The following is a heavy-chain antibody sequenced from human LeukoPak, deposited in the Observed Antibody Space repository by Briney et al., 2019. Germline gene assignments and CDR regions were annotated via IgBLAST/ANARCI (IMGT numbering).Heavy chain of an antibody. CDR2: IIPIFGTA. CDR3: ARDGCSSTSCYRGPYNYYYMDV. D-gene: IGHD2-2*01. V-gene: IGHV1-69*05. CDR1: GGTFSSYA. Sequence: ASVKVSCKASGGTFSSYAISWVRQAPGQGLEWMGGIIPIFGTANYAQKFQGRVTITTDESTSTAYMELSSLRSEDTAVYYCARDGCSSTSCYRGPYNYYYMDVWGKGTTVTVSS. J-gene: IGHJ6*03.